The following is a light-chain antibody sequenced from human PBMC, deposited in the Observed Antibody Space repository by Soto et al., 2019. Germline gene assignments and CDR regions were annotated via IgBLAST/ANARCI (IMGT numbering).Light chain of an antibody. CDR2: AAS. CDR3: QQSYSTPPIT. CDR1: QSISSY. Sequence: DIQMTQSPSSLSASVGDRVTITCRASQSISSYLNWYQQKPGKAPKLLIYAASSLQSGVPSRFSGSRSGTEFTLTISSLQPEDFATYYCQQSYSTPPITFGQGTRLEIK. V-gene: IGKV1-39*01. J-gene: IGKJ5*01.